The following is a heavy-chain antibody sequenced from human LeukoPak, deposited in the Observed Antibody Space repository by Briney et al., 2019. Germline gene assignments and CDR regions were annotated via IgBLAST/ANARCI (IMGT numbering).Heavy chain of an antibody. CDR3: ARRLVSYCSGGSCYSQNNWFDP. V-gene: IGHV1-69*06. Sequence: SVKVSCKASGGTFSSYAISWVRQAPGQGLEWMGGIIPIFGTANYAQKFQGRVTITADKSTSTAYMELSSLRSEDTAVYYCARRLVSYCSGGSCYSQNNWFDPWGQGTLVTVSS. D-gene: IGHD2-15*01. CDR2: IIPIFGTA. J-gene: IGHJ5*02. CDR1: GGTFSSYA.